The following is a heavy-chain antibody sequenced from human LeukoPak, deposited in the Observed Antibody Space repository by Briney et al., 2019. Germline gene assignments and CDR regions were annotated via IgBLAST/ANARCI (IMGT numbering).Heavy chain of an antibody. CDR1: GYTLTSYW. V-gene: IGHV5-51*01. D-gene: IGHD3-22*01. CDR3: ARTYSSDTSGYYLDY. Sequence: GESLKISCKGSGYTLTSYWIGWVRPMPGKGLEWMGIIFLGDSDTRYNPCFQGQVTISADESINTAYLQCSSLKASDTAMYYCARTYSSDTSGYYLDYWGQGTLVTVSS. CDR2: IFLGDSDT. J-gene: IGHJ4*02.